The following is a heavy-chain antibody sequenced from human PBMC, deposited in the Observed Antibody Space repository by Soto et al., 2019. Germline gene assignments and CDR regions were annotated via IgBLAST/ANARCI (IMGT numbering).Heavy chain of an antibody. J-gene: IGHJ6*02. Sequence: PGESLKISCQISGYSFTSYWVAWVRQMPGKGLEWMGIIYPRDSDARYSPSFQGQVTMSVDKSSNTAYLQWTGLRAEDTAVYFCARDCSGGSCYPGMDVWGQGTTVTVSS. V-gene: IGHV5-51*01. D-gene: IGHD2-15*01. CDR2: IYPRDSDA. CDR3: ARDCSGGSCYPGMDV. CDR1: GYSFTSYW.